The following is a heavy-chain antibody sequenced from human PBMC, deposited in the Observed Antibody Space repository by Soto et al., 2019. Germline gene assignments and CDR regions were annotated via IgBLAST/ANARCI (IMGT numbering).Heavy chain of an antibody. CDR1: GYNYISHS. CDR3: ATGASCGGDSWWGDIDV. D-gene: IGHD2-21*02. CDR2: ISAYNGNT. J-gene: IGHJ6*04. V-gene: IGHV1-18*01. Sequence: QIQLVQSGGEVKKPGASVKVSCKSSGYNYISHSITWVRQAPGQGLEWMGRISAYNGNTNHAQKFQGRLTMTTDTPTRTAYMALSSVRSDATGVKSCATGASCGGDSWWGDIDVGGERTMVTACS.